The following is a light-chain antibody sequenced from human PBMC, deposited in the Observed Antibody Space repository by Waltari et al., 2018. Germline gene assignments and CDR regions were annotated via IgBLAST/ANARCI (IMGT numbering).Light chain of an antibody. V-gene: IGKV3-20*01. Sequence: EIVLTQSPGTLSLSPGERATLPCRASQTITSNSLAWYQHKPGQPPRLLLYDVSTRATGVPDRISGSGSGTDFTLSISRLGPDDFAVYYCQQYENSPRTFGQGTKVEI. CDR1: QTITSNS. CDR3: QQYENSPRT. J-gene: IGKJ1*01. CDR2: DVS.